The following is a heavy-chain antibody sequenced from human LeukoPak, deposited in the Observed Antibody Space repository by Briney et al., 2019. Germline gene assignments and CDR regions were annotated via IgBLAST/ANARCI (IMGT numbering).Heavy chain of an antibody. J-gene: IGHJ4*02. Sequence: GGSLRLSCAASGFTFSSYAMHWVRQAPGKGLEWVAVISYDGSNKYYADSVKGRFTISRDNSKNTLYLQMNSLRAEDTAVYYCARDSPRYPRDGSGWYGDYWGQGTLVTVSS. V-gene: IGHV3-30-3*01. D-gene: IGHD6-19*01. CDR2: ISYDGSNK. CDR1: GFTFSSYA. CDR3: ARDSPRYPRDGSGWYGDY.